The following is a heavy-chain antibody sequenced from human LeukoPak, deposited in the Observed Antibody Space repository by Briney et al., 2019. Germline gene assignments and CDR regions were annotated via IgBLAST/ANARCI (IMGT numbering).Heavy chain of an antibody. CDR2: VDHTGST. CDR3: ARGRVSSSTWYSTYYYYFYMDV. J-gene: IGHJ6*03. Sequence: SETLSLTCAVYSGSFSGYYWSWIRQPPGKGLEWIGYVDHTGSTNFNPSLNGRVSISRDTTKNLFSLRLRSVTAADTAVYFCARGRVSSSTWYSTYYYYFYMDVWGKGTTVTVSS. V-gene: IGHV4-59*01. D-gene: IGHD1-1*01. CDR1: SGSFSGYY.